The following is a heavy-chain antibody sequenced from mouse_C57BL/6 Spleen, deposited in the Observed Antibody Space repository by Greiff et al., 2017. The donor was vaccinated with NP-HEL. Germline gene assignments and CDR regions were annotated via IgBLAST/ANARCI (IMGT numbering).Heavy chain of an antibody. Sequence: EVQVVESGGGLVKPGGSLKLSCAASGFTFSDYGMHWVRQAPEKGLEWVAYISSGSSTIYYADTVKGRFTISRDNAKNTLFLQMTSLRSEDTAMYYCARATTVVAYGGYAMDYWGQGTSVTVSS. J-gene: IGHJ4*01. CDR1: GFTFSDYG. CDR3: ARATTVVAYGGYAMDY. D-gene: IGHD1-1*01. V-gene: IGHV5-17*01. CDR2: ISSGSSTI.